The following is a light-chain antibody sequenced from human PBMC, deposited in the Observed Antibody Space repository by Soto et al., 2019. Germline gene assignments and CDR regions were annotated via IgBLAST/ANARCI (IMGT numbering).Light chain of an antibody. CDR1: QSISSW. J-gene: IGKJ1*01. Sequence: DIQMTQSPSTLSASVGDRVTITCRASQSISSWLAWYQQKPGKAPKLLIYDASSLESGVPSRFSGSGSGTEFTLTISSLQSEDFAVYYCQQYNNWPRTFGQGTTGDIK. V-gene: IGKV1-5*01. CDR3: QQYNNWPRT. CDR2: DAS.